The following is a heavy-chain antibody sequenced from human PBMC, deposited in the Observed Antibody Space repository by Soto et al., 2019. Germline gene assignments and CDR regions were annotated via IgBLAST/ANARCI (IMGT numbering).Heavy chain of an antibody. CDR1: GYTFTSYD. CDR3: AGGGSDREYYYYYGMDV. D-gene: IGHD3-10*01. CDR2: MNPNSGNT. J-gene: IGHJ6*02. Sequence: QVQLVQSGAEVKKPGASVKVSCKASGYTFTSYDINWVRQATGQGLEWMGWMNPNSGNTGYAQKFQGRVTMTRNTSISTAYMGLGSLRSEDTAVYYCAGGGSDREYYYYYGMDVWGQGTTVTVSS. V-gene: IGHV1-8*01.